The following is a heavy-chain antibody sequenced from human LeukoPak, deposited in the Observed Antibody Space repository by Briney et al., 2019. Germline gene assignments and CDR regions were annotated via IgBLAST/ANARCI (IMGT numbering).Heavy chain of an antibody. CDR2: IIPIFGTA. CDR1: GGTFSSYA. D-gene: IGHD4-23*01. V-gene: IGHV1-69*05. J-gene: IGHJ4*02. Sequence: GSSVKVSCKASGGTFSSYAISWVRQAPGQGLEWMGGIIPIFGTANYAQKFQGRVTITTDESTSTAYMELSSLRSEDTAVYYCASLWDQERWGGNSAFDYWGQGTLVTVSS. CDR3: ASLWDQERWGGNSAFDY.